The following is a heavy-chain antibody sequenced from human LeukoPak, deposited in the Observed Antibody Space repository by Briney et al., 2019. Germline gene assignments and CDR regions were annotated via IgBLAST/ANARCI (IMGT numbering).Heavy chain of an antibody. CDR3: AGGVRERLGAAIDHYYYALHV. Sequence: ASVKVSCKPSGYTFTTYGISWVRQAPGQGLEWMGWISTYIGNTNYAQKFQDRVIMTTDTSTSTAYMELTSLRSGDTAVYYCAGGVRERLGAAIDHYYYALHVWGRGTMVTVSS. J-gene: IGHJ6*02. CDR2: ISTYIGNT. V-gene: IGHV1-18*01. D-gene: IGHD1-26*01. CDR1: GYTFTTYG.